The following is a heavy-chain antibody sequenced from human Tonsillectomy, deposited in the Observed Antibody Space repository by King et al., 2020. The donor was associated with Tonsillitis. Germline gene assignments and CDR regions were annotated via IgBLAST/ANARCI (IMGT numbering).Heavy chain of an antibody. CDR2: IYPGDSDT. D-gene: IGHD5-24*01. J-gene: IGHJ4*02. Sequence: VQLVESGAEVKKPGESLKISCKGSGYSFTSYWIAWVRQMPGKGLEWMGIIYPGDSDTRYSPSFQGQVTISADKSISTAYLQWSSLKASDTAMYYCARAREMSTIKPGYFDYWGQGILVTVSS. V-gene: IGHV5-51*01. CDR3: ARAREMSTIKPGYFDY. CDR1: GYSFTSYW.